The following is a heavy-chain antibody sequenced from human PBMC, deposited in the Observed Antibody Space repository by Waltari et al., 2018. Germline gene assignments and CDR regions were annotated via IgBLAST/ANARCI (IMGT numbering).Heavy chain of an antibody. CDR2: INPQSGGT. Sequence: QVHLVQSGAEVKKPGASVKVSCKASGYIFNDYYIYWVRQAPGGGLEWMGWINPQSGGTNYAQKFQGRVTMTRDTSISTAYLELRSLRSDDTAVYYCARDRGYYYYGVDVWGQGTVVTVS. CDR3: ARDRGYYYYGVDV. V-gene: IGHV1-2*02. J-gene: IGHJ6*02. CDR1: GYIFNDYY.